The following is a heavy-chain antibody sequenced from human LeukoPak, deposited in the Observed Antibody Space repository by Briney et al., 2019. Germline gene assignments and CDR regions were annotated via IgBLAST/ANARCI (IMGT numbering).Heavy chain of an antibody. CDR1: GYTLTELS. J-gene: IGHJ3*02. V-gene: IGHV1-24*01. CDR2: FDPEDGET. D-gene: IGHD3-10*01. CDR3: ATRSFGVRGVILDAFDI. Sequence: ASVKVSCKVSGYTLTELSMHWVRQAPGKGLEWMGGFDPEDGETIYAQKFQGRVTMTEDTSTDTAYMELSSLRSEDTAVYYCATRSFGVRGVILDAFDIWGQGTMVTVSS.